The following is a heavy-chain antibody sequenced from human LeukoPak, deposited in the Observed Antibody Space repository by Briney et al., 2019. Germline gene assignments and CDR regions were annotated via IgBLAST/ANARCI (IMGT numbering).Heavy chain of an antibody. J-gene: IGHJ4*02. CDR3: ARDRDFWSGYPAGYFDC. CDR2: IYYSGST. V-gene: IGHV4-59*01. D-gene: IGHD3-3*01. CDR1: GGSISSYY. Sequence: SETLSLTCTVSGGSISSYYWSWIRQPPGKGLEWIGYIYYSGSTNYNPSLKSRVTISVDTSKNQFSLKLSSVTAADTAVYYCARDRDFWSGYPAGYFDCWGQGTLVTVSS.